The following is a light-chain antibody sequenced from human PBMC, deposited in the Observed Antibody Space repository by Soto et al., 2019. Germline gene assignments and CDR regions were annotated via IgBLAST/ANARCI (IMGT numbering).Light chain of an antibody. Sequence: QSVLAQPPSASGSPGQSVTISCTGSGSDIGAYNFVSWYQQHPGKAPKLMIFGVTERPSGVPDRFSGSKSGNTASLTVSGLQADDEAVYYCYSYAGRNICVFGGGTKLTVL. CDR2: GVT. J-gene: IGLJ3*02. CDR3: YSYAGRNICV. CDR1: GSDIGAYNF. V-gene: IGLV2-8*01.